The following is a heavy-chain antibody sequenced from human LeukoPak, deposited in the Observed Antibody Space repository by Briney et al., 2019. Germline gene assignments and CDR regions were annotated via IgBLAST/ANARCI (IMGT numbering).Heavy chain of an antibody. CDR3: ARGPRDYFDY. V-gene: IGHV4-39*07. Sequence: SETLSLTCTVSGGSISSSSYYWGWIRQPPGKGLEWIGSIYYSGSTYYNPSLKSRVTISVDTSKNQFSLKLSSVTAADTAVYYCARGPRDYFDYWGQGTLVTVSS. J-gene: IGHJ4*02. CDR1: GGSISSSSYY. CDR2: IYYSGST.